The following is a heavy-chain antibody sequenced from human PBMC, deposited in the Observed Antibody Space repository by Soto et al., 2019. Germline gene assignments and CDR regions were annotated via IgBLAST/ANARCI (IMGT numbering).Heavy chain of an antibody. D-gene: IGHD4-17*01. CDR1: GGSISSSSYY. CDR3: ARGPPVTTFYYYYGMDV. Sequence: PSVTLPLTCTVSGGSISSSSYYWGWIRQPPGKGLEWIGNIYYGGSTNYNPSLKSRVTISVDTSKSQFSLKLTSVTAADTAVYYCARGPPVTTFYYYYGMDVWGQGTTVTVSS. V-gene: IGHV4-39*07. J-gene: IGHJ6*02. CDR2: IYYGGST.